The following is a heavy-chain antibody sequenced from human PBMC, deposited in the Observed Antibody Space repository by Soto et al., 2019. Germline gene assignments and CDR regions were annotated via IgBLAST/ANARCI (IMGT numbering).Heavy chain of an antibody. CDR2: IWYDGSNK. CDR3: ARDFRLWEGSSSWYGY. D-gene: IGHD6-13*01. V-gene: IGHV3-33*01. CDR1: GFTFSSYG. J-gene: IGHJ4*02. Sequence: QVQLVESGGGVVQPGRSLRLSCAASGFTFSSYGMHWVRQAPGKGLEWVAVIWYDGSNKYYADSVKGRFTISRDNSKNTSYLQMNSLRAEDPAVYYWARDFRLWEGSSSWYGYWGQGTLVTVSS.